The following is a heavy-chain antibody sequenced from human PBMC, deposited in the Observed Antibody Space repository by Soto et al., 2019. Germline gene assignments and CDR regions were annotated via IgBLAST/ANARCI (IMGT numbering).Heavy chain of an antibody. CDR1: GFTFTDHS. J-gene: IGHJ4*02. V-gene: IGHV3-11*01. Sequence: QVQLVESGGGLVKPGGSLRLSCTASGFTFTDHSMTWIRQAPGKGLEWVSYISSGGSNIYYADSVRGRFTISRDNAKNAVYLQMSSGRADDTAIYYCARYSRGANLGQGPLVIVSS. CDR2: ISSGGSNI. CDR3: ARYSRGAN. D-gene: IGHD3-10*01.